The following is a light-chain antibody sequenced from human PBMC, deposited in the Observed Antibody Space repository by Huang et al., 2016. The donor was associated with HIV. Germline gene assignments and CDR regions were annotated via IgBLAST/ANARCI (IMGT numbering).Light chain of an antibody. CDR2: LGS. CDR1: QSLLHSNGYNY. CDR3: MQALQTPPT. Sequence: DIVMTQSPLSLPVTPGEPASISCRSSQSLLHSNGYNYLDWYLQKTGQSPQLLIYLGSNRATGGPDRFSGSGSGTDFTLKISRVEAEDVGVYYCMQALQTPPTFGGGTKVEIK. J-gene: IGKJ4*01. V-gene: IGKV2-28*01.